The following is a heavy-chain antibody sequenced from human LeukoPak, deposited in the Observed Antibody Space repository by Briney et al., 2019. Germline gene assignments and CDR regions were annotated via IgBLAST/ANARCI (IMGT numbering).Heavy chain of an antibody. J-gene: IGHJ6*03. CDR1: GYTFTGYY. CDR3: ARDITGTTGYYYMDV. V-gene: IGHV1-2*06. CDR2: INPNSGGT. D-gene: IGHD1-7*01. Sequence: ASAKVSCKASGYTFTGYYMHWVRQAPGQGLEWMGRINPNSGGTNYAQKFQGRVAMTRDTSISTAYMELSRLRSDDTAVYYCARDITGTTGYYYMDVWGKGTTVTVSS.